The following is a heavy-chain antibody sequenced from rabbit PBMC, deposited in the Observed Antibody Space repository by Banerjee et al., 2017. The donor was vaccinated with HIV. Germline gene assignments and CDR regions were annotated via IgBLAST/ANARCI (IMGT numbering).Heavy chain of an antibody. CDR3: ARSAGYDGYGYFNL. J-gene: IGHJ4*01. V-gene: IGHV1S43*01. D-gene: IGHD6-1*01. CDR1: GIDFSSHYD. CDR2: IYTSSGST. Sequence: QQQLEESGGGLVKPGGTLTLTCKASGIDFSSHYDMCWVRQAPGKGLELIACIYTSSGSTWDASWVNGRFTISRSTSLNTVDLKMTSLTAADTATYFCARSAGYDGYGYFNLWGPGTLVTVS.